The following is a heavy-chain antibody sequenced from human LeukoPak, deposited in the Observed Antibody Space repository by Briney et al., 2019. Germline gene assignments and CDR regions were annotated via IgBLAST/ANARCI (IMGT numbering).Heavy chain of an antibody. CDR1: GYTFTSYD. J-gene: IGHJ6*02. D-gene: IGHD1-26*01. Sequence: ASVKVSCKASGYTFTSYDINWVRQATGQGLEWMGWMNPNSGNIGYAQKFQGRVTMTRNTSISTAYMELSSLRSEDTAVYYCASSYSGSYYYYYGMDVWGQGTTVTVSS. CDR2: MNPNSGNI. V-gene: IGHV1-8*01. CDR3: ASSYSGSYYYYYGMDV.